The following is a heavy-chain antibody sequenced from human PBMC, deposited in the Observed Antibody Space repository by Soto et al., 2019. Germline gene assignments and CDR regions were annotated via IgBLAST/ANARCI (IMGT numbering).Heavy chain of an antibody. CDR1: GFTFSTYA. D-gene: IGHD1-26*01. CDR3: AKGSYRPHDY. CDR2: ISGSGDTT. Sequence: GGSLRLSCAASGFTFSTYAMSWVRQAPGKGLEWVSAISGSGDTTYYANSVKGRFTISRDNSKNTLYLQMNSLRAGDTAVYYCAKGSYRPHDYWGQGTLVTVSS. J-gene: IGHJ4*02. V-gene: IGHV3-23*01.